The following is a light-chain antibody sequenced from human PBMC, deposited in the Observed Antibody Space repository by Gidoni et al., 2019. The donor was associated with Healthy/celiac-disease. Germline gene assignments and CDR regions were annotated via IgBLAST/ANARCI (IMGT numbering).Light chain of an antibody. Sequence: DMQMTHSPSSLSASVGDRVTITCRASKSISSYLNWYQQKPGKAPKLLIYAASSLQSGVPSRFSGSGSGTDFTLTISSLEIEDFATYYCQQSYSTPWTFGQGTKVEIK. CDR1: KSISSY. CDR2: AAS. CDR3: QQSYSTPWT. J-gene: IGKJ1*01. V-gene: IGKV1-39*01.